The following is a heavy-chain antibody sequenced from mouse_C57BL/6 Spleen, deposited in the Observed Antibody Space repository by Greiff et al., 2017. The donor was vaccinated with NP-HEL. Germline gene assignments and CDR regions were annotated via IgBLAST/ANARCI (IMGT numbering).Heavy chain of an antibody. V-gene: IGHV1-82*01. J-gene: IGHJ1*03. Sequence: QVQLQQSGPELVKPGASVKISCKASGYAFSSSWMNWVKQRPGKGLEWIGRIYPGDGDTNYNGKFKGKATLTADKSSSTAYMQLSSLTSEDSAVYFCARRGVRGWYFDVWGTGTTVTVSS. CDR1: GYAFSSSW. CDR2: IYPGDGDT. D-gene: IGHD2-1*01. CDR3: ARRGVRGWYFDV.